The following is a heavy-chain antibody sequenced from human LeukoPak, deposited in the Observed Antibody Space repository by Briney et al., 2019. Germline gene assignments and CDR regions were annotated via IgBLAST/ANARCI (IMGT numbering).Heavy chain of an antibody. V-gene: IGHV3-66*04. J-gene: IGHJ4*02. D-gene: IGHD3-3*01. CDR2: MYRGDRT. CDR3: ARQRFLEWYFDY. CDR1: GFTVSSNY. Sequence: PGGSLRLPCAASGFTVSSNYMSWVRQAPGKGLEWVSFMYRGDRTYYADSVKGRFTMSRDDMEKTVYLQMDSLRAEDTAVYYCARQRFLEWYFDYWGQGTLVTVSS.